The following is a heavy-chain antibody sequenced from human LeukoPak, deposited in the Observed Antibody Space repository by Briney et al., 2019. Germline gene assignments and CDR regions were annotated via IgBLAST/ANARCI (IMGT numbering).Heavy chain of an antibody. CDR3: ASGGLGARKYYSDPFHY. J-gene: IGHJ4*02. CDR1: GFTVSSNY. V-gene: IGHV3-53*01. CDR2: LYAGGST. D-gene: IGHD3-10*01. Sequence: GGSLRLSCAASGFTVSSNYMTWVRQAPGKGLEWVSILYAGGSTYYADSVRGRFTISRDSSKNTVCLQMNSLRAEDTAVYYCASGGLGARKYYSDPFHYWGRGTLVTVSS.